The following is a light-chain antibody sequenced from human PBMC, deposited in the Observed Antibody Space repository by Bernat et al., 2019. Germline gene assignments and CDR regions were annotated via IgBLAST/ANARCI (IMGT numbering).Light chain of an antibody. CDR2: AAS. V-gene: IGKV1-39*01. J-gene: IGKJ1*01. Sequence: IQMTQSPSSLSASVGDRVTITCRASQSISSYLNWYQQKPGKAPNLLIYAASSLQSGVPSRFSGSGSGTDFTLTINSLQPEDFAAYFCQQSYSTPWTFGQGTKVEIK. CDR1: QSISSY. CDR3: QQSYSTPWT.